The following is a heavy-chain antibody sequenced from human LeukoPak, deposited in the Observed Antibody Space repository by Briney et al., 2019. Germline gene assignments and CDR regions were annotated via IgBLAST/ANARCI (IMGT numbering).Heavy chain of an antibody. CDR3: ARLPTGYPNWFDP. J-gene: IGHJ5*02. D-gene: IGHD3-9*01. CDR2: IYYSGST. CDR1: GGSISSSSYY. Sequence: SETLSLTCTVSGGSISSSSYYWGWIRQPPGKGLEWIGSIYYSGSTYYNPSLKSRVTISVDTSKNQFSLKLSSVTAADTAVYYCARLPTGYPNWFDPWGQGTLVTVSS. V-gene: IGHV4-39*01.